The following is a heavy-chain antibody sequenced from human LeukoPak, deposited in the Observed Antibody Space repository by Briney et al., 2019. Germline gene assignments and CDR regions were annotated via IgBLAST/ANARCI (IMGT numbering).Heavy chain of an antibody. J-gene: IGHJ4*02. CDR3: AKDRTPDGFYSIDF. CDR1: GFTFSIFA. Sequence: GGSLRLSCEASGFTFSIFAMNCVRQAPGRGLEWVSVIIGNGGDIHYADSVKGRFTISRDNSKNTLYLQMNNLRADDTAVYYCAKDRTPDGFYSIDFWGQGSLVTVSS. CDR2: IIGNGGDI. V-gene: IGHV3-23*01. D-gene: IGHD5-24*01.